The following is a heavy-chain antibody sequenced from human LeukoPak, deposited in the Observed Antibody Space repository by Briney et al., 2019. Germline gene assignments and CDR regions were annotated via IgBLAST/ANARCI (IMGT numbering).Heavy chain of an antibody. CDR1: GASITNYY. D-gene: IGHD2-2*01. CDR2: IYYSGST. Sequence: QVQLQESGPGLVKPSETLSLTCTVSGASITNYYWSWIRQPPGKGLEWIGFIYYSGSTNHSPSLKSRVTFSVDTSKNQISLKLSSVTSADTAVYYCVSILINTSSYWGAFDIWGQGTMVTVPS. J-gene: IGHJ3*02. V-gene: IGHV4-59*13. CDR3: VSILINTSSYWGAFDI.